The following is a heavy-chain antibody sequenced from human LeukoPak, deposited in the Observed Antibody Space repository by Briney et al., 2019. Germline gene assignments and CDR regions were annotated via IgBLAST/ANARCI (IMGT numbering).Heavy chain of an antibody. CDR2: ISAHNDNT. V-gene: IGHV1-18*01. CDR1: GYTFINYG. J-gene: IGHJ3*02. CDR3: ARDRRTQLWSGGFDI. Sequence: ASVKVSCKASGYTFINYGITWVRQVPGQGLEWMGWISAHNDNTNYAQNFQGRVTMTTDTSTSTAYMELRRLRPDDTAVYYCARDRRTQLWSGGFDIWGQGTMVTVSS. D-gene: IGHD2-8*02.